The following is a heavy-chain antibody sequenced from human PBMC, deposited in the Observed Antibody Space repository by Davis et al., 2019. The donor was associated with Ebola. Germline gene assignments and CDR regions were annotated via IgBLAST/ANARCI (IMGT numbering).Heavy chain of an antibody. D-gene: IGHD2-8*01. Sequence: ASVKVSCKASGYTFTNYGITWVRQAPGQGLEWMGRINPNSGGTNYAQKFQGRVTMTRDTSTSTVYMELSSLRSEDTAVYYCARGIMVPLQFDPWGQGTLVTVSS. J-gene: IGHJ5*02. V-gene: IGHV1-2*06. CDR2: INPNSGGT. CDR1: GYTFTNYG. CDR3: ARGIMVPLQFDP.